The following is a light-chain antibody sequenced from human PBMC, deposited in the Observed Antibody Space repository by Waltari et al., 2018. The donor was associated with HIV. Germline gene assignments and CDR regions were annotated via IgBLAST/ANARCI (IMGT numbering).Light chain of an antibody. CDR3: AAWEDSLNGPNYV. V-gene: IGLV1-44*01. Sequence: QSVLTPPPSASGAPGQSVIHSCSGSSANIGSKTVNWPRQLPGTAPKLLIYSNNQRPSGGPDRFSGSKSGTSASLASSGLQSGDEADYYGAAWEDSLNGPNYVFGSGTTVTVL. CDR1: SANIGSKT. J-gene: IGLJ1*01. CDR2: SNN.